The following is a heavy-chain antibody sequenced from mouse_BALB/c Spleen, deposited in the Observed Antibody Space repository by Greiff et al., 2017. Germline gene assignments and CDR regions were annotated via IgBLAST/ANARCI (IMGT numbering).Heavy chain of an antibody. CDR2: ISSGGSYT. CDR3: ARALYYYGSRGYAMDY. D-gene: IGHD1-1*01. Sequence: EVQGVESGGGLVKPGGSLKLSCAASGFTFSSYAMSWVRQSPEKRLEWVAEISSGGSYTYYPDTVTGRFTISRDNAKNTLYLEMSSLRSEDTAMYYCARALYYYGSRGYAMDYWGQGTSVTVSS. CDR1: GFTFSSYA. V-gene: IGHV5-9-4*01. J-gene: IGHJ4*01.